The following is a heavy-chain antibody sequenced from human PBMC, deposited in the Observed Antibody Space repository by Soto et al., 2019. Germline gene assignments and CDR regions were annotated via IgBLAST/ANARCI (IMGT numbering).Heavy chain of an antibody. CDR2: IWYDGSNK. V-gene: IGHV3-33*01. D-gene: IGHD3-16*01. CDR3: ARGGGVAAAAPDY. J-gene: IGHJ4*01. CDR1: GFTFGSYG. Sequence: GGSLRLSCAASGFTFGSYGMHWVRQAPGKGLEWVTIIWYDGSNKYYADSVKGRFTISRDNSKNTLYLQMYSLRAEDTAVYFCARGGGVAAAAPDYWGQGILVIVSS.